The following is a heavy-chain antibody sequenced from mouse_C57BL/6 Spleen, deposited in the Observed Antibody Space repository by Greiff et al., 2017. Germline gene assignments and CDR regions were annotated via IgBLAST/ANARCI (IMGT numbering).Heavy chain of an antibody. V-gene: IGHV1-61*01. CDR1: GYTFTSYW. J-gene: IGHJ4*01. CDR2: IYPSDSET. CDR3: ARCDYYAMDY. Sequence: QVQLKQPGAELVRPGSSVKLSCKASGYTFTSYWMDWVKQRPGQGLEWIGNIYPSDSETHYNQKFKDKATLTVDKSSSTAYMQLSSLTSEDSAVYYCARCDYYAMDYWGQGTSVTVSS.